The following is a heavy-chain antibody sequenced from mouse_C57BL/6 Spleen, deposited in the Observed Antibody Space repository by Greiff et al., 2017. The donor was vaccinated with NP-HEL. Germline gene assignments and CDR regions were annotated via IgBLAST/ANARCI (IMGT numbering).Heavy chain of an antibody. J-gene: IGHJ3*01. CDR1: GFTFSSYA. CDR2: ISDGGSYT. D-gene: IGHD3-2*02. Sequence: EVKVEESGGGLVKPGGSLKLSCAASGFTFSSYAMSWVRQTPEKRLEWVATISDGGSYTYYPDNVKGRFTISRDNAKNNLYLQMSHLKSEDTAMYYCARGREGDSSGSWFAYWGQGTLVTVSA. V-gene: IGHV5-4*03. CDR3: ARGREGDSSGSWFAY.